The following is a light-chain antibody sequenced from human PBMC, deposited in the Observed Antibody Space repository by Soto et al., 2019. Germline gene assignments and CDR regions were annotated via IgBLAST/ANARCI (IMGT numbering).Light chain of an antibody. J-gene: IGKJ1*01. CDR1: QTVERW. CDR3: QQYKDSMWT. Sequence: DIQMTQSPSTLSASVGDRVTITCRASQTVERWLAWYQQKPGKAPNLLISDVSSLESGVPSRFSGSGSATEFTLTISGLQPDYFATYYCQQYKDSMWTFGQGTKVESK. CDR2: DVS. V-gene: IGKV1-5*01.